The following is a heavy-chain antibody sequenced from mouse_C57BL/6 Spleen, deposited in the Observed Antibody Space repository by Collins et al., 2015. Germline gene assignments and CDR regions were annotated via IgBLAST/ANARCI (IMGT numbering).Heavy chain of an antibody. CDR2: IYPGDGDT. J-gene: IGHJ2*01. Sequence: QVQLQQSGAELVKPGASVKISCKASGYAFSSYWMNWVKQRPGKGLEWIGQIYPGDGDTNYNGKFKGKATLTADKSSSTAYMQLSSLTSEDSAVYFCASLYYYGAFDYWGQGTTLTVSS. CDR3: ASLYYYGAFDY. CDR1: GYAFSSYW. V-gene: IGHV1-80*01. D-gene: IGHD1-1*01.